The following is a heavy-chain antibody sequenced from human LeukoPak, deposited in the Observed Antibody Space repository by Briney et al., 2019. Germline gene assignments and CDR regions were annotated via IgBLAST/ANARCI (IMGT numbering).Heavy chain of an antibody. J-gene: IGHJ4*02. CDR3: AKGMGYQLRNFDY. D-gene: IGHD2-2*01. Sequence: PGGSLRLSCAASGFTFSSYAMHWVRQAPGKGLEWVAVISYDGSNKYYADSVKGRFTISRDNSKNRLYLQMNSLRAEDTAVYYCAKGMGYQLRNFDYWGQGTLVTVSS. CDR2: ISYDGSNK. CDR1: GFTFSSYA. V-gene: IGHV3-30-3*01.